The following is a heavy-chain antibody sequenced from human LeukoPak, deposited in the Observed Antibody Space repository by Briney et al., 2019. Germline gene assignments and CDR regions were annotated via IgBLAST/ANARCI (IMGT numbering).Heavy chain of an antibody. CDR1: GGTFSSYA. CDR2: IIPIFGTA. CDR3: ASSVYYDSSGYQS. V-gene: IGHV1-69*05. D-gene: IGHD3-22*01. J-gene: IGHJ5*02. Sequence: ASVKVSCKASGGTFSSYAISWVRQAPGQGLEWRRGIIPIFGTANYAQKFQGRVTITTDESTSTAYMELSSPRSEDTAVYYCASSVYYDSSGYQSWGQGTLVTVSS.